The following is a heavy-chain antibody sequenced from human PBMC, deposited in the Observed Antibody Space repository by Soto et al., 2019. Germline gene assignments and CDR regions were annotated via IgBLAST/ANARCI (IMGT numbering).Heavy chain of an antibody. CDR2: INHSGST. D-gene: IGHD3-22*01. Sequence: NPSETLSLTCAVYGGSFSGYYWSWIRQPPGKGLEWIGEINHSGSTNYNPSLKSRVTISVDTSKNQFSLKLSSVTAADTAVYYCARRQYYYDSSGYPFDYWGQGTLVTVSS. J-gene: IGHJ4*02. CDR1: GGSFSGYY. CDR3: ARRQYYYDSSGYPFDY. V-gene: IGHV4-34*01.